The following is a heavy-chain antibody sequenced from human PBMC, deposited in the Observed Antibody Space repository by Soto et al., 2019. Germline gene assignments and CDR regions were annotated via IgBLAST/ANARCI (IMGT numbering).Heavy chain of an antibody. CDR2: INHSGST. CDR1: GGSFSGYY. Sequence: SETLSLTCAVYGGSFSGYYWSWIRQPPGKGLEWIGEINHSGSTNYNPSLKSRVTISVDTSKSQFSLKLSSVTAADTAVYYCARAPLGDSSGNQRLFDYWGPGTLVTVSS. V-gene: IGHV4-34*01. CDR3: ARAPLGDSSGNQRLFDY. D-gene: IGHD3-16*01. J-gene: IGHJ4*02.